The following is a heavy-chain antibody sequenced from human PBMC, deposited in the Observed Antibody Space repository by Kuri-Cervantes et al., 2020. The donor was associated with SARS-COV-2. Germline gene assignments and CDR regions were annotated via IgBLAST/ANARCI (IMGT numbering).Heavy chain of an antibody. CDR1: GGTFSSYA. V-gene: IGHV1-69*13. CDR3: ARSYYYDRLDY. Sequence: SVKVSCKASGGTFSSYAISWVRQAPGQGLEWMGGIIPIFGTANYAQKFQGRVTITADESTSTAYMELRSLRSDDTAVYYCARSYYYDRLDYWGQGTLVTVSS. CDR2: IIPIFGTA. D-gene: IGHD3-22*01. J-gene: IGHJ4*02.